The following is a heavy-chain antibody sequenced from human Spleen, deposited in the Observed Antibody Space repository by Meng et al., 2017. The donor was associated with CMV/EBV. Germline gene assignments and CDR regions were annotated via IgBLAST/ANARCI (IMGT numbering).Heavy chain of an antibody. Sequence: GGSLRLSCVVFGFTFDDYAMHWVRQAPGKGLEWVSVIYSGGGRTYYSDSVKGRFTISRDNSKNTLYLQMNSLRAGDTAVYYCAKSPKGDYYYYNMDVWGQGTTVTVSS. V-gene: IGHV3-23*03. CDR1: GFTFDDYA. CDR3: AKSPKGDYYYYNMDV. CDR2: IYSGGGRT. J-gene: IGHJ6*02.